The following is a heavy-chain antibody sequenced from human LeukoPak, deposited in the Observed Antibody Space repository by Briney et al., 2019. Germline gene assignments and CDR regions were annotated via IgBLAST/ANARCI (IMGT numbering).Heavy chain of an antibody. J-gene: IGHJ6*03. Sequence: GASVKVSCKASGYTFTCYDINWVRQATEQGLEWMGWMNPKSGNTGYAPKFQGRVTITRNTSISTAYMELSSLRSEDTAVYYCARVGSSPTDDYYYYYMDVWGKGTTVTVSS. CDR2: MNPKSGNT. CDR1: GYTFTCYD. V-gene: IGHV1-8*03. CDR3: ARVGSSPTDDYYYYYMDV. D-gene: IGHD6-13*01.